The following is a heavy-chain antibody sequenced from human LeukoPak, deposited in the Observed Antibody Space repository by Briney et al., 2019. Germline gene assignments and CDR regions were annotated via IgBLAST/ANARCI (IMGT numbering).Heavy chain of an antibody. CDR2: IYTSGRT. CDR1: GGSITSYY. J-gene: IGHJ5*02. CDR3: ASGGNSWNNRFDP. D-gene: IGHD6-13*01. Sequence: DSLSLTCTVSGGSITSYYWNWLRQPAGKGLEWIGRIYTSGRTTYNPSLKTRVSISVDKSKNQFSLNLSSVTAADTAVYYCASGGNSWNNRFDPWGQGNLVTV. V-gene: IGHV4-4*07.